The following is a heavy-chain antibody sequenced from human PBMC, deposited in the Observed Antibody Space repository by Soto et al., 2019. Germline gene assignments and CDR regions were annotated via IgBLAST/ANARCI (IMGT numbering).Heavy chain of an antibody. CDR3: ARGVVPAAIHGPHYYFDY. Sequence: QVQLQESGPGLVKPSETLSLTCTVSGGSISSYYWSWIRQPPGKGLEWIGYIYYSRSTNYNPSLKSRVTISVDTSKNQFSLKLSSVTAADTAVYYCARGVVPAAIHGPHYYFDYWGQGTLVTVSS. CDR2: IYYSRST. V-gene: IGHV4-59*01. J-gene: IGHJ4*02. D-gene: IGHD2-2*01. CDR1: GGSISSYY.